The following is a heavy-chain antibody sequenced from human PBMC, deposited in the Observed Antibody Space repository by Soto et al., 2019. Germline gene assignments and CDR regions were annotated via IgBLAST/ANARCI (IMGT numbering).Heavy chain of an antibody. J-gene: IGHJ6*02. Sequence: SETLSLTCTVSGGSISSYYWSWIRQPAGKGLEWIGRNYTSGSTNYNPSLKSRVTMSVDTSKNQFSLKLSSVTAADTAVYYCARDKELGYYYYGMDVWGQGTTVTVSS. CDR1: GGSISSYY. CDR3: ARDKELGYYYYGMDV. D-gene: IGHD1-26*01. V-gene: IGHV4-4*07. CDR2: NYTSGST.